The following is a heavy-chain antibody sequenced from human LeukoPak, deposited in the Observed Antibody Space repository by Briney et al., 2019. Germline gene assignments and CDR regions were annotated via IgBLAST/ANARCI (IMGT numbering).Heavy chain of an antibody. CDR1: GFTFSRYE. D-gene: IGHD4-17*01. J-gene: IGHJ4*02. Sequence: GGSLRLSCAASGFTFSRYEVNWVRQAPGKGLEWVSYISSSGSIIYYADSVKGRFTISRDNAKNSLYLQMNSLRAEDTAVYYCARDLGMTDGDYVSYFDYWGQGTLVTVSS. CDR2: ISSSGSII. CDR3: ARDLGMTDGDYVSYFDY. V-gene: IGHV3-48*03.